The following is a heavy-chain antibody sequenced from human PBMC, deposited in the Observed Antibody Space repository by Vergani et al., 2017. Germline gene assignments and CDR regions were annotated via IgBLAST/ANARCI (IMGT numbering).Heavy chain of an antibody. CDR1: GGSVSSGSYY. V-gene: IGHV4-61*01. CDR2: IYYSGST. J-gene: IGHJ6*02. D-gene: IGHD3-3*01. Sequence: QVQLQESGPGLVKPSETLSLTCTVSGGSVSSGSYYWSWIRQPPGKGLEWIGYIYYSGSTNYHPSLKSRVTISVDTSKNQFSLKLGSVTAADTAVYYCARCGPDYDFWSGYYTGNYYYYGMDVWGQGTTVTVSS. CDR3: ARCGPDYDFWSGYYTGNYYYYGMDV.